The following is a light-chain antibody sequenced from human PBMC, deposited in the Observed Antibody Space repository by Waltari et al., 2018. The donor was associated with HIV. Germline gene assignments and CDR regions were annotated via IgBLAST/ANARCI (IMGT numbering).Light chain of an antibody. Sequence: QSALTQPASVSGSPGQSITISCTGTSNDIGGYNFVSWYQHHPGKAPKLMISDVSKRPSGVSDRLSGSKSGNTASLTIAGLQAEDEADYYCSSYTSSNTLIFGGGTRLTVL. J-gene: IGLJ2*01. CDR3: SSYTSSNTLI. CDR1: SNDIGGYNF. CDR2: DVS. V-gene: IGLV2-14*03.